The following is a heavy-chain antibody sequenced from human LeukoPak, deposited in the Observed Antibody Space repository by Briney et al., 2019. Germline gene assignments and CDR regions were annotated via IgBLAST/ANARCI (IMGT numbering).Heavy chain of an antibody. J-gene: IGHJ4*02. CDR2: VNSNGDDT. V-gene: IGHV3-20*04. Sequence: GGSLRLSCAASGFTFAHYGMSWVRQAPGKGLGWVSGVNSNGDDTAYADSVKGRFTISRDNAKNSLFLQMNNLRAEDTAVYYCARIYPRLAAASSWGQGTLVTVSS. CDR3: ARIYPRLAAASS. CDR1: GFTFAHYG. D-gene: IGHD6-13*01.